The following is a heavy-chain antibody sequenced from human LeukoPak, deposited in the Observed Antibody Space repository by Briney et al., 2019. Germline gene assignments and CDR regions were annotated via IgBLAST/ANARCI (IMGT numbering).Heavy chain of an antibody. Sequence: PGGSLRLSCAASGFTFSYYYMSWIRQAPGKGLEWVSYISSSGNIIYYADSVNGRFTISRDNAKTSLYLQMNSLRAEDTAVYYCARELLGYCSGGSCPGGFDIWGQGTMVTVSS. J-gene: IGHJ3*02. CDR2: ISSSGNII. CDR3: ARELLGYCSGGSCPGGFDI. CDR1: GFTFSYYY. V-gene: IGHV3-11*01. D-gene: IGHD2-15*01.